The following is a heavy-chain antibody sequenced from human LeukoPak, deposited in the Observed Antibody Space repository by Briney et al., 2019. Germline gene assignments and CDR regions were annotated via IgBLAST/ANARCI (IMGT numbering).Heavy chain of an antibody. J-gene: IGHJ5*02. D-gene: IGHD2-2*01. V-gene: IGHV1-46*01. CDR2: INPSGGST. CDR1: GYTFTSYY. CDR3: ARDLGPYCSSTSCQEYWFDP. Sequence: ASVKVSCKASGYTFTSYYMHWVRQAPGQGLEWMGLINPSGGSTSYAQKFQGRVTMTRDTSTSTVYMELSSLRSEDTAVYYCARDLGPYCSSTSCQEYWFDPWGQGTLVTVSS.